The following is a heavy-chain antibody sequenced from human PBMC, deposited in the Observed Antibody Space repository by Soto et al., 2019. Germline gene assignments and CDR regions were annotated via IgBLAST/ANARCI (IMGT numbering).Heavy chain of an antibody. CDR1: GYTFTTYA. CDR3: ANAVAVPADFDY. J-gene: IGHJ4*02. V-gene: IGHV1-3*05. Sequence: QVQLVQSGAEEKKPGASVKVSCKASGYTFTTYAMHWVRQAPGQRLEWMGWINAGNGNTKYSQKFQGRVTITRDTSASAAYMELSSLRSEDMAVYYCANAVAVPADFDYWGQVTLVTVSS. CDR2: INAGNGNT. D-gene: IGHD6-19*01.